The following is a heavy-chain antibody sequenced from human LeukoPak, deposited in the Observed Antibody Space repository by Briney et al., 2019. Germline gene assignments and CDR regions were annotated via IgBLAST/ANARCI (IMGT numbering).Heavy chain of an antibody. CDR2: INHSGST. Sequence: SETLSLTCAVYGGSFSGYYWSWIRQPPGKGLEWIGEINHSGSTNYNPSLKSRVTISVDTYKNQFSLKLSSVTAADTAVYYCASSWRLRTIEKWGQGTLVTVSS. CDR1: GGSFSGYY. D-gene: IGHD2-21*02. V-gene: IGHV4-34*01. J-gene: IGHJ4*02. CDR3: ASSWRLRTIEK.